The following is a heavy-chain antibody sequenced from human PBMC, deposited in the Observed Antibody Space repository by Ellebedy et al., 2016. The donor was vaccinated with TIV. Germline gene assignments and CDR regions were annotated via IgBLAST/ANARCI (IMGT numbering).Heavy chain of an antibody. J-gene: IGHJ4*02. Sequence: PGGSLRLSCQGSGYSFTSYWIGWVRQMPGKGLEWMGIIWPSDSATRYSPSFQGHVTMSADRSINTVYLQWNSLKASDTGMYYCARRRREGYLTHFDYWGQGTLVTVSS. CDR1: GYSFTSYW. CDR3: ARRRREGYLTHFDY. D-gene: IGHD5-12*01. CDR2: IWPSDSAT. V-gene: IGHV5-51*01.